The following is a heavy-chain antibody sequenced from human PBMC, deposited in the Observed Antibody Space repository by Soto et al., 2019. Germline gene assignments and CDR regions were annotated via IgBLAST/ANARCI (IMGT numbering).Heavy chain of an antibody. D-gene: IGHD4-17*01. CDR3: AKSNYGDYGMGY. J-gene: IGHJ4*02. CDR1: GFTFDDYT. V-gene: IGHV3-43*01. CDR2: ISWDGGST. Sequence: EVQLVESGGVVVQPGGSLRLSCEASGFTFDDYTMHWVRQAPGKGLEWVSLISWDGGSTYYADSVKGRFTISRDNSKNSLYLQMNSLRTEDTALYYCAKSNYGDYGMGYWGQGTLVHVSS.